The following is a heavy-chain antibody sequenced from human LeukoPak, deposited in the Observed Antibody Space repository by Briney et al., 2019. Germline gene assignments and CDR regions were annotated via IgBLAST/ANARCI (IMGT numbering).Heavy chain of an antibody. CDR1: GGSISSYY. J-gene: IGHJ5*02. CDR3: ARSVNYYGSGSYYDTTGP. Sequence: PSETLSLTCTVSGGSISSYYWSWIRQPAGKGLEWIGRIYTSGSTNYNPSLKSRVTISVDTSKNQFSLKLSSVTAADTAVYYCARSVNYYGSGSYYDTTGPWGQGTLVTVSP. D-gene: IGHD3-10*01. CDR2: IYTSGST. V-gene: IGHV4-4*07.